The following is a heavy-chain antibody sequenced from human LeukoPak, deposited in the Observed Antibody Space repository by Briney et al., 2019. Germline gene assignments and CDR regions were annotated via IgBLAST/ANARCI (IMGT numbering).Heavy chain of an antibody. D-gene: IGHD3-22*01. CDR2: MSYDESNR. V-gene: IGHV3-30*03. CDR3: LRGYYDSNRYFDFDY. Sequence: GGSLTLSCAASGFTFSSYSMNWVRQAPGKGLEWVAVMSYDESNRYYADSVKGRFTISRDTSKNTLYLQMNSLRAEDAAVYYCLRGYYDSNRYFDFDYWGRGTLVTVSS. CDR1: GFTFSSYS. J-gene: IGHJ4*02.